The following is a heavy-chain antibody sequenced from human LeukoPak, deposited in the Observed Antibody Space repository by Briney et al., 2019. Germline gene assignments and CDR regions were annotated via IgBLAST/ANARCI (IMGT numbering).Heavy chain of an antibody. V-gene: IGHV3-23*01. Sequence: GGSLRLSCAASGFTFSNYAMSWVRQAPGKGLEWVSAISGSGDNTYYADSVKGRFTISRDNSKNTLFLQMNSLRAEDTAVYYCARGDGYRGSYFDYWGQGTLVTVSS. D-gene: IGHD5-24*01. CDR1: GFTFSNYA. J-gene: IGHJ4*02. CDR2: ISGSGDNT. CDR3: ARGDGYRGSYFDY.